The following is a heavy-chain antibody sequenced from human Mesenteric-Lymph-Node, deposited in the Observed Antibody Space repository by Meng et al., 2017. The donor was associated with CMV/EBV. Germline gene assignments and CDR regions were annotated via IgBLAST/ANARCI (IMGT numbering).Heavy chain of an antibody. CDR3: ARDCTNGVCYRGPDSGFDP. CDR2: ISSSSSYI. J-gene: IGHJ5*02. CDR1: GFTFDDYA. D-gene: IGHD2-8*01. Sequence: GESLKISCAVSGFTFDDYAMHWVRQAPGKGLEWVSSISSSSSYIYYADSVKGRFTISRDNAKNSLYLQMNSLRAEDTAVYYCARDCTNGVCYRGPDSGFDPWGQGTLVTVSS. V-gene: IGHV3-21*01.